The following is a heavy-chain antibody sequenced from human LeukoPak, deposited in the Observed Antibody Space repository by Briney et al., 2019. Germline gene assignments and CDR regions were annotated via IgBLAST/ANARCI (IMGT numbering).Heavy chain of an antibody. V-gene: IGHV1-2*02. Sequence: GASVKVSCKASGYTFTGYYMHWVRQAPGQGLEWMGWINPSGGSTSYAQKFQGRVTMTRDTSISTAYMELSRLRSDDTAVYYCARLRYSGMGQGIGDFDYWGQGTLVTVSS. CDR3: ARLRYSGMGQGIGDFDY. J-gene: IGHJ4*02. D-gene: IGHD1-26*01. CDR1: GYTFTGYY. CDR2: INPSGGST.